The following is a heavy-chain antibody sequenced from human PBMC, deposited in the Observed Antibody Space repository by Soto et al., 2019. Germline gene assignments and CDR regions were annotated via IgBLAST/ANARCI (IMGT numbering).Heavy chain of an antibody. J-gene: IGHJ5*02. V-gene: IGHV3-53*01. CDR3: SFQSPLAGWLDP. CDR2: VFGGGHT. Sequence: PGGSLRLSCAASGFTVSHNYMSWVRPAPGKGLEWVSSVFGGGHTTYADSVKGRFSVSRDNSVNTFYPQMTGLRSDDTAVYYCSFQSPLAGWLDPWGQGT. CDR1: GFTVSHNY.